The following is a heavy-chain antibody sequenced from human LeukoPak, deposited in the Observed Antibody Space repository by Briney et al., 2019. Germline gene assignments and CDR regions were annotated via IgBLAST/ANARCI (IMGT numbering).Heavy chain of an antibody. J-gene: IGHJ4*02. D-gene: IGHD4-11*01. CDR3: AKEGDYRSWVGFDY. V-gene: IGHV3-23*01. CDR1: GFTFSSYS. Sequence: GGSLRPSCAVSGFTFSSYSMSCVRQAPGKGMEWVSAISCSVGSTYYTDSVKGRFNISRDNANNTMYLRMNSLRAEDTGVYYCAKEGDYRSWVGFDYWGQGALVTVSS. CDR2: ISCSVGST.